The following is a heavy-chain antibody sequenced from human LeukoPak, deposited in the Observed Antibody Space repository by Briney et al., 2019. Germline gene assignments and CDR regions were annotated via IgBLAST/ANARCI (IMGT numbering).Heavy chain of an antibody. Sequence: ASVKVSCKASGYTFTGYYMHWVRQAPGQGLEWMGWINPNSGGTNYAQKFQGRVTMTRDTSISTAYMELSRLRSDDTAVYYCVRDLLLWFGELFLQAYGMDVWGQGTTVTVSS. V-gene: IGHV1-2*02. J-gene: IGHJ6*02. D-gene: IGHD3-10*01. CDR1: GYTFTGYY. CDR3: VRDLLLWFGELFLQAYGMDV. CDR2: INPNSGGT.